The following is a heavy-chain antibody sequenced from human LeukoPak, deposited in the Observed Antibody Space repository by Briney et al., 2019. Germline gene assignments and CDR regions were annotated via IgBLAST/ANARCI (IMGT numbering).Heavy chain of an antibody. Sequence: ASVKVSCKASGYTFTSYYMHWVRQAPGQGLEWMGLINPSGGSTSYAQKFQGRVTMTRDMSTSTVYMELSSLRSEDTAVYYCARAAYPYLGIAAAGSSSYYFDYWGQGTLVTVSS. CDR2: INPSGGST. J-gene: IGHJ4*02. V-gene: IGHV1-46*01. CDR3: ARAAYPYLGIAAAGSSSYYFDY. D-gene: IGHD6-13*01. CDR1: GYTFTSYY.